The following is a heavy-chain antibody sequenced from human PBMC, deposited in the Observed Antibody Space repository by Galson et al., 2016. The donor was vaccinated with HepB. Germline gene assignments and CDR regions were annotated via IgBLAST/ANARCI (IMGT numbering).Heavy chain of an antibody. CDR1: GGSIGPFS. CDR3: ARISYNSGLTADY. V-gene: IGHV4-59*01. CDR2: IDYSGST. D-gene: IGHD6-19*01. Sequence: SETLSLTCTVSGGSIGPFSWNWIRQPPGKGLEWIGHIDYSGSTKYNPSLKSRVTLSIDTSKNQFSLRLTSLTAADTAVYYCARISYNSGLTADYWGQGTLVTASS. J-gene: IGHJ4*02.